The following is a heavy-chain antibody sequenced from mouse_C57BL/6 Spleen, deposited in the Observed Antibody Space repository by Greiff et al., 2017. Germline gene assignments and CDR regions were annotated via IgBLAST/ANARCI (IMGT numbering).Heavy chain of an antibody. J-gene: IGHJ4*01. Sequence: EVKLVESGPELVKPGASVKISCKASGYSFTGYYMNWVKQSPEKSLEWIGEINPSTGGTTYNQKFKAKATLTVDKSSSTAYMQLKSLTSEDSAVYYCARFDYGRGYAMDYWGQGTSVTVSS. D-gene: IGHD1-1*01. CDR3: ARFDYGRGYAMDY. CDR1: GYSFTGYY. V-gene: IGHV1-42*01. CDR2: INPSTGGT.